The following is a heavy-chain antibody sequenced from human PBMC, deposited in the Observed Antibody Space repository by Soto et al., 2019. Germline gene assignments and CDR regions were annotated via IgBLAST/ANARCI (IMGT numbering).Heavy chain of an antibody. CDR2: ISGSGGST. Sequence: EVQLLESGGGLVQPGGSLRLSCAASGFTFSSYAMSWVRQAPGKGLEWVSAISGSGGSTYYADSVKGRFTISRDNSKNTLYLPMNSLRAEDTAVYYCAKASSGSYYYFDYWGQGTLVTVSS. CDR1: GFTFSSYA. V-gene: IGHV3-23*01. J-gene: IGHJ4*02. D-gene: IGHD1-26*01. CDR3: AKASSGSYYYFDY.